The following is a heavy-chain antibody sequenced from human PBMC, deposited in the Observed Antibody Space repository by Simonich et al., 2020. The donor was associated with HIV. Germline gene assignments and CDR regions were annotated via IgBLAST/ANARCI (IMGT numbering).Heavy chain of an antibody. CDR1: GYTFTTYT. J-gene: IGHJ6*02. CDR2: INTHTGNP. CDR3: ARDGRYYGMDV. Sequence: QVQLVQSGSELKMPGASVKVSCKASGYTFTTYTMNWVRQAPGQGLEWMGWINTHTGNPTYAQGFTGRFGFSLDASVSTSYLQISSLKAEDTAVYYCARDGRYYGMDVWGQGTTVTVSS. V-gene: IGHV7-4-1*02.